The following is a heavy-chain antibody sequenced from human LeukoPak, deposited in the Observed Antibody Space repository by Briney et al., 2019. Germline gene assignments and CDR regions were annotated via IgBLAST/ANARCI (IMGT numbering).Heavy chain of an antibody. V-gene: IGHV3-7*01. CDR3: ARASVAGTYCYYGMDV. Sequence: GGSLRLSCAASGFTFSSYWMSWVRQAPGKGLEWVANIKQNGSEKYYVDSVKGRFTISRDNAKNSLYLQMNSLRAEDTAVYYCARASVAGTYCYYGMDVWGQGTTVTVSS. CDR2: IKQNGSEK. CDR1: GFTFSSYW. J-gene: IGHJ6*02. D-gene: IGHD6-19*01.